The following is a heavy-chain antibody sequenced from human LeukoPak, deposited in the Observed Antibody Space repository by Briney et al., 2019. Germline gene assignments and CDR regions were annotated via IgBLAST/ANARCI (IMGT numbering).Heavy chain of an antibody. D-gene: IGHD3-10*01. CDR2: IYYSGST. V-gene: IGHV4-59*01. J-gene: IGHJ4*02. Sequence: SETLSLTCTVSGGSISSYYWSWIRQPPGKGLEWIGYIYYSGSTNYNPSLKSRVTISVDTSKNQFSLKLGSVTAADTAVYYCAREHYGSGSFDYWGQGTLVTVSS. CDR3: AREHYGSGSFDY. CDR1: GGSISSYY.